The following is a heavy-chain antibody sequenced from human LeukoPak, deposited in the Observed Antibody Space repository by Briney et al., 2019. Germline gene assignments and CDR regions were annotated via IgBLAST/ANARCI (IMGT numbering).Heavy chain of an antibody. D-gene: IGHD3-22*01. V-gene: IGHV3-7*01. CDR3: ATYSSLNRREFQF. CDR1: GFIVSNTY. CDR2: IKTDGSEK. J-gene: IGHJ1*01. Sequence: GGSLTLSCAASGFIVSNTYMIWVRQAPGKGLQWVANIKTDGSEKYYVDSVKGRFTISRDNAKNSLYLQMNSLRAEDTAVYYCATYSSLNRREFQFWGQGTLLTVSS.